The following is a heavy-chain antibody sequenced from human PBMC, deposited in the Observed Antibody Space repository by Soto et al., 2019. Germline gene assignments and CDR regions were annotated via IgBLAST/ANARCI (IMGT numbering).Heavy chain of an antibody. CDR1: GGSISSGGYY. CDR3: ARDLGWTGTTGEGYFDY. D-gene: IGHD1-7*01. J-gene: IGHJ4*02. CDR2: IYYSGST. V-gene: IGHV4-31*03. Sequence: QVQLQESGPGLVKPSQTLSLTCTVSGGSISSGGYYWSWIRQHPGKGLEWIGYIYYSGSTYYNPSLKSRVTISVDTSKNQFSLKLSSVTAADTAVYYCARDLGWTGTTGEGYFDYWGQGTLVTVSS.